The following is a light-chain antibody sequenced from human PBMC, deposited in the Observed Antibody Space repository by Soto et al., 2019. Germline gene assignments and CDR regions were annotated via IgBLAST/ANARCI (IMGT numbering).Light chain of an antibody. CDR2: AAS. CDR1: QSVRSN. Sequence: EIVMTQSPATLSVSPGERATLSCRASQSVRSNLAWYHQRPGQAPRLLIYAASARATGIPARFSGSGSGTEFTLTISRLEPEDFAVYYCQQYGSSPRTFGQGTKVDI. J-gene: IGKJ1*01. CDR3: QQYGSSPRT. V-gene: IGKV3-15*01.